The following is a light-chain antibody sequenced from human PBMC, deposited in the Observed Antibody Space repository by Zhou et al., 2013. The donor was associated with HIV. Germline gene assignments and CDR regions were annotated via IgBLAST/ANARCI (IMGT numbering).Light chain of an antibody. J-gene: IGKJ3*01. CDR3: QQVNTHPFT. CDR2: DAS. Sequence: DIQMTQSPSSLSASVGDRVTITCQASQDITNYLNWYQHKPGKAPNLLIYDASNLDTGVPSRFSGSGSGTDFTLTIGSLQPEDFATYYCQQVNTHPFTFGPGTTVDVK. CDR1: QDITNY. V-gene: IGKV1-33*01.